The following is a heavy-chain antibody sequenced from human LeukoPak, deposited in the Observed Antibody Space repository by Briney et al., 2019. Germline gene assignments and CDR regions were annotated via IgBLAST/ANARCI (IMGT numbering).Heavy chain of an antibody. V-gene: IGHV3-48*02. J-gene: IGHJ4*02. CDR2: ISSSSSTI. Sequence: GGSLRLSCAASGFTFSSYSMNWVRQAPGKGLEWASYISSSSSTIYYADSVKGRFTISRDNAKNSLYLQMNSLRDEDTAVYYCARGRYDFWSGFQYYFDYWGQGTLVTVSS. D-gene: IGHD3-3*01. CDR3: ARGRYDFWSGFQYYFDY. CDR1: GFTFSSYS.